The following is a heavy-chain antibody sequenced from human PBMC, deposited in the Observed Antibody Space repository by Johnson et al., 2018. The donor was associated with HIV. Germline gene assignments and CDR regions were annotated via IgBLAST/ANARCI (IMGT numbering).Heavy chain of an antibody. V-gene: IGHV3-30*02. CDR2: IRYDGSNK. CDR1: VFRFSTYG. Sequence: QVQLVESGGGVVQPGGSLRLSCAASVFRFSTYGMHWVRQAPGKGLKWVSFIRYDGSNKSYADSVKGRFPISSDNSTNTLYLQMNSLRAEDKAVYYCAKSTQANILRESGPYGAFDIWGQGTMVTVSS. D-gene: IGHD3-10*01. CDR3: AKSTQANILRESGPYGAFDI. J-gene: IGHJ3*02.